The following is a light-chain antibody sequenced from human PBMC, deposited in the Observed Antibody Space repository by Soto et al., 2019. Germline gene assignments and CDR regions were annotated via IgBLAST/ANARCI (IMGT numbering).Light chain of an antibody. Sequence: EIVLTQSPATLSLSPGERATLSCRASPSVTNFLAWYQQKPGQAPRLLIYGAFNRATGIPARFSGSGSGTDFTLTISSLEPEDSAVYYCQQRNVWPPVTFGQGTRLEF. V-gene: IGKV3-11*01. CDR3: QQRNVWPPVT. CDR1: PSVTNF. CDR2: GAF. J-gene: IGKJ5*01.